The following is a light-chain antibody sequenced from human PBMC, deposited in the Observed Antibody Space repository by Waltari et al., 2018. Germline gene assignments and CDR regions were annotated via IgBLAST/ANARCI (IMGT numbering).Light chain of an antibody. J-gene: IGKJ2*01. Sequence: DIVMTQSPDSLAVSLGERATINCKSSQRALYSSNNKNYLTWYQQKPGQPPKLLIYWASTRESGVPDRFSGSASGTDFTLTISSLQAEDVAVYYCQQYYSAPYTFGQGTKLEIK. V-gene: IGKV4-1*01. CDR3: QQYYSAPYT. CDR2: WAS. CDR1: QRALYSSNNKNY.